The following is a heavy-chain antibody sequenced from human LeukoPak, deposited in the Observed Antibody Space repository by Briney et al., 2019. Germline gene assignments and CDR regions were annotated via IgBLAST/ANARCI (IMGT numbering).Heavy chain of an antibody. CDR2: IYHSGST. CDR1: GGSISTYY. V-gene: IGHV4-59*01. J-gene: IGHJ1*01. Sequence: SEPLSLTCTVSGGSISTYYWNWIRQPPGKGLEWIGYIYHSGSTNYNPSLQSRVTISVDTSKNQFSLNLNSVTAADTAVYYCARGGAARLHFQNWGQGTLVTVSS. D-gene: IGHD6-6*01. CDR3: ARGGAARLHFQN.